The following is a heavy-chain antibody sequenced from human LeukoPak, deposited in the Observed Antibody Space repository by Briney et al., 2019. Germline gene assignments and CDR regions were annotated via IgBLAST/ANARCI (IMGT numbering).Heavy chain of an antibody. CDR3: ARHRPFIAVSGTGAMDV. CDR1: GGSVSGYY. J-gene: IGHJ6*02. Sequence: SETLSLTCTVSGGSVSGYYWSWIRQPPGKGLEWIGDIYYSGTNYNPSLRSRVTILVDTSKNQFSLNLSSVTAADTAVYYCARHRPFIAVSGTGAMDVWGQGTTVTVSS. D-gene: IGHD6-19*01. V-gene: IGHV4-59*08. CDR2: IYYSGT.